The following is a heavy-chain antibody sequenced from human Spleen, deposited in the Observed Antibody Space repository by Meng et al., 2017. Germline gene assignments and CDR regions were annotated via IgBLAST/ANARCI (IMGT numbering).Heavy chain of an antibody. Sequence: SVKVSCKALGGIFSNYVIGWVRQAPGQGLEWMGGINAVFGTTNYAQKFQDRVTITSDESTSTVYMELSSLRSEDTAVYYCARDDSSGYYDYWGQGTLVTVSS. J-gene: IGHJ4*02. CDR2: INAVFGTT. D-gene: IGHD3-22*01. V-gene: IGHV1-69*13. CDR1: GGIFSNYV. CDR3: ARDDSSGYYDY.